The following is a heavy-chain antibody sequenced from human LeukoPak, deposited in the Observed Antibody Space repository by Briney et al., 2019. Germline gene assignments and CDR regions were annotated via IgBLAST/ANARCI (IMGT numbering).Heavy chain of an antibody. CDR2: IYYSGST. V-gene: IGHV4-59*08. D-gene: IGHD6-6*01. CDR1: GGSISSYY. CDR3: ARSWGAARLANFDY. J-gene: IGHJ4*02. Sequence: PSETLSLTCTVSGGSISSYYWSWIRQPPGKGLEWIGYIYYSGSTNYNPSLKSRVTISVDTSKNQFSLKLSSVTAADTAVYYCARSWGAARLANFDYWGQGTLVTVSS.